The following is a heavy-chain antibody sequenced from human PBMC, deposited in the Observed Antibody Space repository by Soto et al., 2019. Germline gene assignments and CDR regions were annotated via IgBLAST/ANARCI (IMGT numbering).Heavy chain of an antibody. CDR3: AKRDSGSGRSPPLINY. D-gene: IGHD3-10*01. CDR1: GFTFSSYS. CDR2: VGGVGDNT. Sequence: EVQLLESGGGLVQPGGSLRLSCAASGFTFSSYSMNWVRQAPGKGLELVARVGGVGDNTFYAYSGKGRFTSSRDDSQNTLYLQMNSLRAEDTAVYFCAKRDSGSGRSPPLINYWGQGTLVTVSS. V-gene: IGHV3-23*01. J-gene: IGHJ4*02.